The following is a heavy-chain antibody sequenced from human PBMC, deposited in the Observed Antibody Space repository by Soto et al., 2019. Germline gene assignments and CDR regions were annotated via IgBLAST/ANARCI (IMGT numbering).Heavy chain of an antibody. J-gene: IGHJ6*02. Sequence: DSVKVSCKASGYTFTSYGIHWVRQAPGQRLEWTGWINAGNGNTKYSEKFQGRVTITRDTSASTAYLELSSLRSEDTAVYYCAREREGKDYTNSSGITQGGMDVWGQGTTVTVS. CDR1: GYTFTSYG. CDR2: INAGNGNT. V-gene: IGHV1-3*01. D-gene: IGHD4-4*01. CDR3: AREREGKDYTNSSGITQGGMDV.